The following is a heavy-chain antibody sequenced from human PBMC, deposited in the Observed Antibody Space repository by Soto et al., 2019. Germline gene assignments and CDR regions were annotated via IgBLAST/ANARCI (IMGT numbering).Heavy chain of an antibody. J-gene: IGHJ4*02. D-gene: IGHD5-12*01. V-gene: IGHV3-23*01. CDR1: GFTFSSYA. Sequence: RGSLRLSCAASGFTFSSYAMSWVRQAPGKGLEWVSAISGSGGSTYYADSVKGRFTISRDNSKNTLYLQMNSLRAEDTAVYYCAKDSRNNRWLPDYWGQGNLVTACS. CDR2: ISGSGGST. CDR3: AKDSRNNRWLPDY.